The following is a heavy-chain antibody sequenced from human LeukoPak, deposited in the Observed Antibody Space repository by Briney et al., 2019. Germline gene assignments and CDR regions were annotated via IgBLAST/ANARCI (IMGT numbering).Heavy chain of an antibody. CDR2: IYYSGST. D-gene: IGHD1-26*01. CDR1: GGSFSGYY. CDR3: ARGATGVYWYFDL. J-gene: IGHJ2*01. Sequence: KPSETLSLTCAVYGGSFSGYYWSWIRQPPGKGLEWIGYIYYSGSTNYNPSLKSRVTISVDTSKNQFSLKLSSVTAADTAVYYCARGATGVYWYFDLWGRGTLVTVSS. V-gene: IGHV4-59*01.